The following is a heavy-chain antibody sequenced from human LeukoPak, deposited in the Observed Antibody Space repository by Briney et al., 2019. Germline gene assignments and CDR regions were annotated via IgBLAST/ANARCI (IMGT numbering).Heavy chain of an antibody. J-gene: IGHJ6*02. CDR3: ARVNADTAMDPFYYYYYGMDV. Sequence: PSETLSLTCTVSGGSISSYYWSWIRQTPGKGLEWIGYIYYSGSTNYNPSLKSRVTISVDTSKNQFSLKLSSVTAADTAVYYCARVNADTAMDPFYYYYYGMDVWGQGTTVTVSS. CDR1: GGSISSYY. CDR2: IYYSGST. D-gene: IGHD5-18*01. V-gene: IGHV4-59*01.